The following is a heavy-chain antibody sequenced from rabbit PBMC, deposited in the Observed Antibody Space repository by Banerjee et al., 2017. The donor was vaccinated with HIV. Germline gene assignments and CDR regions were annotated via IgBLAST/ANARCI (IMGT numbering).Heavy chain of an antibody. J-gene: IGHJ3*01. D-gene: IGHD2-1*01. CDR2: IGTGSSGSG. Sequence: VRQAPGKGLEWIACIGTGSSGSGYYASWATGRFTCSKTSSTTVTLQLNSLTAADTATYFCARETDGGLGLNLWGPGTLVTVS. V-gene: IGHV1S40*01. CDR3: ARETDGGLGLNL.